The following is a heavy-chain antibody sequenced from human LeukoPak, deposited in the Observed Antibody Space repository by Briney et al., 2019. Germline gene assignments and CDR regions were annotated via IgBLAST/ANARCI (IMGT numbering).Heavy chain of an antibody. V-gene: IGHV4-39*07. CDR3: ASQIGGYPRD. J-gene: IGHJ4*02. CDR2: IYYSGST. Sequence: PSETLSLTCTVSGGSISSSSYYWGWIRQPPGKGLEWIGSIYYSGSTYYNPSLKSRVTISVDTSKNQFSLELSSVTAADTAVYYCASQIGGYPRDWGQGTLVTVSS. CDR1: GGSISSSSYY. D-gene: IGHD5-12*01.